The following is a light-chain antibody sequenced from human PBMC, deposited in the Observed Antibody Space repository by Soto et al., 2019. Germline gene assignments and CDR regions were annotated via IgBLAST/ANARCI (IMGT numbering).Light chain of an antibody. CDR2: GAS. Sequence: EIVMTQSPATLSVSPGERATLSCRASQSVSSYFAWYQQKPGQAPRLLIYGASTRATGIPARFSGSGSGTEFTITISSLQSEDFAVYYCQQYNNWTPLTFGGGTKVEIK. V-gene: IGKV3-15*01. CDR3: QQYNNWTPLT. J-gene: IGKJ4*01. CDR1: QSVSSY.